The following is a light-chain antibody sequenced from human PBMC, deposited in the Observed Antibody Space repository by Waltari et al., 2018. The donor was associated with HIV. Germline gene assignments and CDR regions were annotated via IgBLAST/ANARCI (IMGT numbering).Light chain of an antibody. CDR1: SSDAGYFNY. CDR2: EVT. Sequence: QSALTQPPSASGSPGQSVPISRTGTSSDAGYFNYASWYQQHPGKAPKLVIFEVTNRPSGVPDRFSGSKSGNTASLTVSGLQPEDEAVYYCNSDAGSNTLVFGGGTKLTVL. CDR3: NSDAGSNTLV. V-gene: IGLV2-8*01. J-gene: IGLJ3*02.